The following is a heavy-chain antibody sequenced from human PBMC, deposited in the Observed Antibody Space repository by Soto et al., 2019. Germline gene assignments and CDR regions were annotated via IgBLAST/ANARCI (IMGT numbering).Heavy chain of an antibody. CDR2: ISSNGVGT. CDR1: GFTLSGYA. Sequence: EVQLAESGGGLAQPGGSLRLSCAASGFTLSGYAMDWVRQAPGKGLEYVSGISSNGVGTYYANSVQGRFTISRDNSKNTVYLQMGRLRTEDMDVYYGSRRARHDFYDLDVWGKGTTVTVS. J-gene: IGHJ6*03. CDR3: SRRARHDFYDLDV. V-gene: IGHV3-64*01. D-gene: IGHD6-6*01.